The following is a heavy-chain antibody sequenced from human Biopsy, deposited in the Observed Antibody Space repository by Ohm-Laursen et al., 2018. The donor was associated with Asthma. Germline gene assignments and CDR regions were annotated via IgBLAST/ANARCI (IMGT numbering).Heavy chain of an antibody. J-gene: IGHJ5*02. CDR1: GYTFTSYA. CDR3: VRDQAHRDNWFDP. CDR2: IATSSGNP. V-gene: IGHV7-4-1*02. D-gene: IGHD1-14*01. Sequence: SVKVSCKSSGYTFTSYAINWLRQAPGQGLEWMGWIATSSGNPTYAQGFTPGRFVFSLDTSVTTAYLQITNLEPEDTAVYYCVRDQAHRDNWFDPWGQGTPVTVSS.